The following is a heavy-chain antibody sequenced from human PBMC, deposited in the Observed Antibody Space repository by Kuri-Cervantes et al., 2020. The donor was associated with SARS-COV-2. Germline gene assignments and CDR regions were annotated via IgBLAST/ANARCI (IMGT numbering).Heavy chain of an antibody. D-gene: IGHD2-2*01. CDR1: GGSFSGYY. V-gene: IGHV4-34*01. CDR3: ARVVPAAISFFDI. J-gene: IGHJ3*02. CDR2: INHSGST. Sequence: GSLRLSCAGYGGSFSGYYWSWIRQPPGKGLEWIGEINHSGSTNYNPSPKSRVTISVDTSKNQFSLKLSSVTAADTAVYYCARVVPAAISFFDIWGQGTMVTVSS.